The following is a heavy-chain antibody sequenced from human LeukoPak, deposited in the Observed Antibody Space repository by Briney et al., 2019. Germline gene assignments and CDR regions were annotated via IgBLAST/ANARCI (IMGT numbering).Heavy chain of an antibody. V-gene: IGHV4-34*01. CDR2: IYYSGST. J-gene: IGHJ5*02. D-gene: IGHD3-3*01. CDR3: ARHLAIFGVVINNWFDP. Sequence: KPSETLSLTCAVYGGSFSGYYWSWIRQPPGKGLEWIGSIYYSGSTYYNPSLKSRVTISVDTSKNQFSLKLSSVTAADTAVYYCARHLAIFGVVINNWFDPWGQGTLVTVSS. CDR1: GGSFSGYY.